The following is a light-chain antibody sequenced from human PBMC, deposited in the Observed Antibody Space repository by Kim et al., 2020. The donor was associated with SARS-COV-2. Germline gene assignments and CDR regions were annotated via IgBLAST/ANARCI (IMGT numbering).Light chain of an antibody. CDR1: QSVSNN. CDR3: QQYNNWPRT. J-gene: IGKJ1*01. CDR2: GAS. V-gene: IGKV3-15*01. Sequence: EIVMTQSPATLSVSPGERATLSCRASQSVSNNLVWYQQKPGLAPRLLIYGASTRATGIPARFSGSGSGTEFTLTINSLQSEDFAVYYCQQYNNWPRTFGQGTKVDIK.